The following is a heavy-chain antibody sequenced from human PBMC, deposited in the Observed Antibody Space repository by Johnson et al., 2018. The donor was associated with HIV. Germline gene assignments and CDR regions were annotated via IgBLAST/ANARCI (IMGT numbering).Heavy chain of an antibody. CDR2: ISYDGSNK. V-gene: IGHV3-30-3*01. Sequence: QVQLVESGGGVVQPGRSLRLSCAASGFTFSSYAMHWVRQAPGKGLEWVAVISYDGSNKYYADSVKGRFTISRDNSKNTLYLQMNSLRAEDTAGYYCARVMKAGAFDIWGQGTIVTVSS. D-gene: IGHD3-16*01. CDR1: GFTFSSYA. CDR3: ARVMKAGAFDI. J-gene: IGHJ3*02.